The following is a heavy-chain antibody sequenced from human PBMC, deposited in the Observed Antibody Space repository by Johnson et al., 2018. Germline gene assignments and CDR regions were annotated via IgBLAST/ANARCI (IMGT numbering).Heavy chain of an antibody. Sequence: VQLVESGGGLVQPGGSLRLSCAGSGFSLSDHYMDWVRQAPGKGLEWVGRIRNRANAYSTEDAAAVKGRFTISRDDSKNSLYLQMNSLKTEDTAVYYLGRVGGPLMGGHAQFDMEVWGNGTTVTVSS. V-gene: IGHV3-72*01. J-gene: IGHJ6*03. CDR3: GRVGGPLMGGHAQFDMEV. CDR2: IRNRANAYST. CDR1: GFSLSDHY. D-gene: IGHD1-14*01.